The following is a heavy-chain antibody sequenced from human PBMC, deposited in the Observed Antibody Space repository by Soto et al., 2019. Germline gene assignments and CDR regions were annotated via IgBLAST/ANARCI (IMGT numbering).Heavy chain of an antibody. J-gene: IGHJ6*02. V-gene: IGHV4-39*01. Sequence: SETLSLTCTVSGGSISSSSYYWGWIRQPPGKGLEWIGSIYYSGSTYYNPSLKSRVTISVDTSKNQFSLKLSSVTAADTAVYYCARQGQWLVQWDYYYGMDVWGQGTTVTVSS. CDR3: ARQGQWLVQWDYYYGMDV. D-gene: IGHD6-19*01. CDR1: GGSISSSSYY. CDR2: IYYSGST.